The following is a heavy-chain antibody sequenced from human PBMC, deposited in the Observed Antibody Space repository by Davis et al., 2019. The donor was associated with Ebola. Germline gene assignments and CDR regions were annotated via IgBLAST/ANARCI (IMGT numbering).Heavy chain of an antibody. D-gene: IGHD3-22*01. Sequence: ASVKVSCKASGYTFTGYDINWVRQATGQGLEWMGWMNPNSGNTGYAQKFQGRVTMTRDTSTSTVYMELSSLRSEDTAVYYCARGITMIVVVSWFDPWGQGTLVTVSS. V-gene: IGHV1-8*01. J-gene: IGHJ5*02. CDR3: ARGITMIVVVSWFDP. CDR1: GYTFTGYD. CDR2: MNPNSGNT.